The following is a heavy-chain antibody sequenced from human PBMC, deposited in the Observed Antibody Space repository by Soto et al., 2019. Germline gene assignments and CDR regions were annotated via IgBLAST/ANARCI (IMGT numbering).Heavy chain of an antibody. CDR2: ISSSGTTI. D-gene: IGHD3-22*01. V-gene: IGHV3-11*01. Sequence: GGSLRLSCAASGFTFSDYYMTWIRQAPGKGLDWISYISSSGTTIYYADSVKGRFTISRDNAKNSLYLQMNSLRAEDTAVYYCARGTYYYDNRGYSLDLWGQGTLVNVSS. CDR3: ARGTYYYDNRGYSLDL. J-gene: IGHJ5*02. CDR1: GFTFSDYY.